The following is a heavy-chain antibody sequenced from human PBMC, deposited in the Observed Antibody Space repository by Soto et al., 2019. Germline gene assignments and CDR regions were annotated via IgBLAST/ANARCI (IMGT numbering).Heavy chain of an antibody. CDR2: INAGNGDT. Sequence: QVQLVQYGAEVKKPGASVTVSCKASGYTFTSYAIHWVRQAPGQRLEWMGWINAGNGDTKYSQRFQGRVTITRDTSANTVDMELSSLRFKDTAVYYCARDLLSSIDYWGQGTLVTVSS. V-gene: IGHV1-3*01. CDR3: ARDLLSSIDY. J-gene: IGHJ4*02. CDR1: GYTFTSYA.